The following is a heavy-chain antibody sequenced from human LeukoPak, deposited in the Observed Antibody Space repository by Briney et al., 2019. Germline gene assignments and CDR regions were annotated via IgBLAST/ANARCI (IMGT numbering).Heavy chain of an antibody. V-gene: IGHV4-4*09. Sequence: PSETLSLTCTVSGGSISSYYWSWIRQPPGKGREWIGYIYTSGSTDYNPSLKSRVTISVDTSKNQFSLKLSSVTAADTAVYYCAGTVTLYYYYYMDVWGKGTTVTVSS. CDR3: AGTVTLYYYYYMDV. J-gene: IGHJ6*03. CDR2: IYTSGST. D-gene: IGHD4-17*01. CDR1: GGSISSYY.